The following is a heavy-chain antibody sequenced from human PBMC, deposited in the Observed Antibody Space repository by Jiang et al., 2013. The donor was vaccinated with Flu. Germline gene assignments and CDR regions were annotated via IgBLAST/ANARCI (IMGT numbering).Heavy chain of an antibody. CDR2: IYYSGST. Sequence: LLKPSETLSLTCTVSGGSISSYYWSWVRQPPGKGLEWIGYIYYSGSTNYNPSLKSRVTISVDTSKNQFSLKLSSVTAADTAVYYCARGGGSGSYYPNWFDPWGQGTLVTVSS. V-gene: IGHV4-59*01. CDR3: ARGGGSGSYYPNWFDP. D-gene: IGHD3-10*01. J-gene: IGHJ5*02. CDR1: GGSISSYY.